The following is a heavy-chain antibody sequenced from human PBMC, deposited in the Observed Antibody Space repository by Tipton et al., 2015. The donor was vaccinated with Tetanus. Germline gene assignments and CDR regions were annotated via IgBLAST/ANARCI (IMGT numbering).Heavy chain of an antibody. CDR1: GYTFTGYY. CDR2: IDPNSGGT. D-gene: IGHD3-22*01. J-gene: IGHJ6*02. Sequence: QVQLVQSGAEVKKLGASVKVSCKASGYTFTGYYIYWVRQAPGQGLEWMGWIDPNSGGTVYAQKFQGRVTMTRDTSISTAYMERRSLRSGDTAVYYCARDRGDYIYYGMDVWGPGTTVTVS. V-gene: IGHV1-2*02. CDR3: ARDRGDYIYYGMDV.